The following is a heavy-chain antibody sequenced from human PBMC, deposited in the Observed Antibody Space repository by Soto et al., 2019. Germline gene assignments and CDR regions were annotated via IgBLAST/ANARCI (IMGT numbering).Heavy chain of an antibody. D-gene: IGHD3-16*02. Sequence: GGSLRLSCAASGFIFSSYWMHWVRQAPGKGLVWVSRINNDGSDTTYADSVKGRFTVSRDNTRNTLYLEMKSLRAEDTAVYYCSRDITVIPVVWGQGSLVTGSS. J-gene: IGHJ4*02. CDR1: GFIFSSYW. CDR2: INNDGSDT. CDR3: SRDITVIPVV. V-gene: IGHV3-74*01.